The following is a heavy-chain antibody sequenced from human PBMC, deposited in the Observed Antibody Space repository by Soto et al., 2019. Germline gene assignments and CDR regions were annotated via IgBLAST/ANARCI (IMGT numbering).Heavy chain of an antibody. CDR2: INDGNGNT. Sequence: ASVKVSCKASGYTITSCAMHWVRQAPGQRLEWLGWINDGNGNTKYSQKVQGRVTITRDTSASTAYMDLSSLRSEDTAVYYFARELPSISSSSFYYYSGMDVWGQGTTVTVSS. J-gene: IGHJ6*02. CDR3: ARELPSISSSSFYYYSGMDV. CDR1: GYTITSCA. V-gene: IGHV1-3*01. D-gene: IGHD6-13*01.